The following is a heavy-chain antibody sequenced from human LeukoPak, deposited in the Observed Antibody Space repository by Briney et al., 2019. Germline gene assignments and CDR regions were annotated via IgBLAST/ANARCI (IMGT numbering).Heavy chain of an antibody. CDR2: ISWNSGSI. CDR3: ARVAPGLDY. CDR1: GFTFDDYA. J-gene: IGHJ4*02. V-gene: IGHV3-9*01. Sequence: GGSLRLSCAASGFTFDDYAMHWVRQAPGKGLEWVSGISWNSGSIGYADSVKGRFTISRDNAKNSLYLQMNSLRDDDTAVYYCARVAPGLDYWGQGTLVTVSS.